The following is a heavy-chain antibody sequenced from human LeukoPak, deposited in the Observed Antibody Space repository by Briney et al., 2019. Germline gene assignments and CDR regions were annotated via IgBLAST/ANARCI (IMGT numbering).Heavy chain of an antibody. CDR3: ARDVVAAMCY. V-gene: IGHV3-21*01. Sequence: GGSLRLSCAASGFTFSTHSMNWVRQAPGKGLEWVSSISSSSSYIYYADSVKGRFTISRDNAKNSLYLQMNSLRAEDTAVYYCARDVVAAMCYWGQGTLVTISS. CDR2: ISSSSSYI. D-gene: IGHD2-15*01. CDR1: GFTFSTHS. J-gene: IGHJ4*02.